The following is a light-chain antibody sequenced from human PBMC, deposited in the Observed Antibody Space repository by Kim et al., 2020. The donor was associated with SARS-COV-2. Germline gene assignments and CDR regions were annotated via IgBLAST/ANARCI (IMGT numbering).Light chain of an antibody. Sequence: LTQPASVSGSPGQSITISCTGTSSDIGSYNRVSWYQQPPGKAPKLMIYDVSNRPSGVSNRFSGSKSGNTASLTISGLQAEDEADYYCSSYTSSITVVFGGGTQLTVL. V-gene: IGLV2-14*01. J-gene: IGLJ3*02. CDR2: DVS. CDR1: SSDIGSYNR. CDR3: SSYTSSITVV.